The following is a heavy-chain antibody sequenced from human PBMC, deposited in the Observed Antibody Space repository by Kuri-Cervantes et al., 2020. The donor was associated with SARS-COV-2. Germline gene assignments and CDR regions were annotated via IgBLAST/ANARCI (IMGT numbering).Heavy chain of an antibody. V-gene: IGHV4-34*01. CDR3: ARAGDNWGQGDDAFDI. D-gene: IGHD7-27*01. CDR2: INHSGST. Sequence: GSLRLSCAVYGGSFSGYYWSWIRQPPGKGLEWIGEINHSGSTNYNPSLKSRVTISVDTSKNQFSLKLSSVTAADTAVYHCARAGDNWGQGDDAFDIWGQGTMVTVSS. CDR1: GGSFSGYY. J-gene: IGHJ3*02.